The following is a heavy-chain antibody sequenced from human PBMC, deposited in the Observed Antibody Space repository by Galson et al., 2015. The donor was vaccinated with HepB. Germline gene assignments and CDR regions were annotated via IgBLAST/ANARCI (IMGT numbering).Heavy chain of an antibody. J-gene: IGHJ3*02. CDR2: INPSGGST. CDR1: GYTFTSHY. D-gene: IGHD2-2*02. V-gene: IGHV1-46*01. CDR3: ARGGNREYCSSTSCYRDAFDI. Sequence: QSGAEVKKPGASVKVSCKASGYTFTSHYMHWLRQAPGQGLEWMGIINPSGGSTSYAQKFQGRVTMTRDTSTSTVHMELSSLRSEDTAVYYCARGGNREYCSSTSCYRDAFDIWGQGTMVTVSS.